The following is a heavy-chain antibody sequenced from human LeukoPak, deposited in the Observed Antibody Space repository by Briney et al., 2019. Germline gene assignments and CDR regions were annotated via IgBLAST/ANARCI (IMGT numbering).Heavy chain of an antibody. J-gene: IGHJ4*02. D-gene: IGHD2-8*01. Sequence: GGSLRLSCTASGFTVGNNYMNWVRHAPGKGVEWVSLIFSHGETSYADSVKGRFTISRDHSKNTLYLQINGLRVEDTAVYYCARDPPAVSINTYAWGQGTLVTVSS. CDR2: IFSHGET. CDR1: GFTVGNNY. V-gene: IGHV3-66*01. CDR3: ARDPPAVSINTYA.